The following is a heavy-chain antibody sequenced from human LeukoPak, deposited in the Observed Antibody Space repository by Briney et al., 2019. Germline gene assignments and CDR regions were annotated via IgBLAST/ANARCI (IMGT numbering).Heavy chain of an antibody. CDR1: GGSISSDDYH. V-gene: IGHV4-30-4*08. J-gene: IGHJ5*02. Sequence: SETLSLTCTVSGGSISSDDYHWSWIRQPPGKGLAWNGFIYYSGSTYYNPSLKTRVTISIDTSKNQFSLRLSSVTAADTAVYYCARCPSPGWFDPWGQGTLVTVSS. CDR2: IYYSGST. CDR3: ARCPSPGWFDP.